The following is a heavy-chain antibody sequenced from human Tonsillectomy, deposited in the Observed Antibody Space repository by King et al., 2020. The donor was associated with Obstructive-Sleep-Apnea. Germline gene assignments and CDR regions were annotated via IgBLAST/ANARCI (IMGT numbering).Heavy chain of an antibody. V-gene: IGHV1-69*04. D-gene: IGHD3-10*01. CDR2: IIPILGIA. J-gene: IGHJ4*02. Sequence: VQLVQSGAEVKKPGSSVKVSCKASGGTFSSYAVSWVRQAPGQGLEWMGGIIPILGIANYAQKFQGRVTITADKSTSTAYMERSSLRSEDTAVYYCARDAYYYGSGSYFYGLALDYWGQGTLVTVSS. CDR3: ARDAYYYGSGSYFYGLALDY. CDR1: GGTFSSYA.